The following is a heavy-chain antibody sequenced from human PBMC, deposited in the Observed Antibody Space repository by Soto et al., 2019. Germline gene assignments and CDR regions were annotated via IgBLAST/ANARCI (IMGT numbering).Heavy chain of an antibody. D-gene: IGHD4-17*01. CDR2: IYYSGST. J-gene: IGHJ4*02. CDR3: ARRYGPGFDY. V-gene: IGHV4-59*08. CDR1: GGSISSYY. Sequence: SETLSLTCTVSGGSISSYYWSWIRQPPGKGLEWIGYIYYSGSTNYNPSLKSRVTISVDTSKNQFSLKLSSVTAADTAVYYCARRYGPGFDYWGPGTLVTVSS.